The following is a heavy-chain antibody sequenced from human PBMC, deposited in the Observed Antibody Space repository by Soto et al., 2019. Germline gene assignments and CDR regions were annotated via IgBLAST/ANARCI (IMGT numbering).Heavy chain of an antibody. Sequence: QVQLVESGGGVVQPGKSLRLSCAGSGFTFSSYGMDWVRQAPGKGLEWVAVISYDGSNKNYADSVKGRFTISRDNSKNTLYLHMSSLIADDTAVYYCAKDRMGAGVRGYFDYWGQGTLVTVSS. CDR1: GFTFSSYG. CDR3: AKDRMGAGVRGYFDY. D-gene: IGHD3-10*01. V-gene: IGHV3-30*18. CDR2: ISYDGSNK. J-gene: IGHJ4*02.